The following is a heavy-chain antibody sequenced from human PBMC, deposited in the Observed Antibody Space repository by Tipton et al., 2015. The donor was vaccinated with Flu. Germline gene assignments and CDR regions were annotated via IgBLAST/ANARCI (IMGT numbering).Heavy chain of an antibody. J-gene: IGHJ4*02. CDR2: VYYRGST. Sequence: TLSLTCMISGGSISSYYWSCIRQSPGRGLEWIGYVYYRGSTSYNPSLKSRVTISVDTSKIQFSLRLNSVTAADTAIYYCARVGSDNSAVDWGQGTPVTVSS. V-gene: IGHV4-59*01. CDR3: ARVGSDNSAVD. D-gene: IGHD4-11*01. CDR1: GGSISSYY.